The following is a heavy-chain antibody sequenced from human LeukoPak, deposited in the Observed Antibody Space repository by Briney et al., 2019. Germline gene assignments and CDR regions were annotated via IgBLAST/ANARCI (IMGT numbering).Heavy chain of an antibody. V-gene: IGHV4-30-2*01. D-gene: IGHD3-10*01. CDR1: GGSISSGGYY. Sequence: SETLSLTCTVSGGSISSGGYYWSWIRQPPGKGLEWIGYIYHSGSTYYNPSLKSRVTISVDTSKNQFSLKLSSVTAADTAVYYCARESYYGPITYWGQGTLVTVSS. J-gene: IGHJ4*02. CDR2: IYHSGST. CDR3: ARESYYGPITY.